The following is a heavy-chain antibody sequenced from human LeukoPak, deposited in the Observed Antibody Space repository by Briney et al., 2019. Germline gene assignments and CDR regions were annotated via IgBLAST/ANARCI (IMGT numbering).Heavy chain of an antibody. J-gene: IGHJ4*02. D-gene: IGHD4-23*01. Sequence: ASVKVSCKASGGTFSSYAISWVRQAPGQGLEWMGGIIPIFGTANYAQKFQGRVTITADESTSTAYMELSSLRSEDTAVYYCARVKASTAKFYGGKGFDYWGQGTLVTVSS. CDR1: GGTFSSYA. V-gene: IGHV1-69*13. CDR2: IIPIFGTA. CDR3: ARVKASTAKFYGGKGFDY.